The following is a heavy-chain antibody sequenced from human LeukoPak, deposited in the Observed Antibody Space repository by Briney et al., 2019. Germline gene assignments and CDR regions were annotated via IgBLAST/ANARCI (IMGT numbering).Heavy chain of an antibody. V-gene: IGHV4-38-2*02. CDR2: IYHSGST. Sequence: SETLPLTCTVSGYSISSGYYWGWIRQPPGKGLEWIGSIYHSGSTYYNPSLKSRVTISVDTSKNQFSLKLSSVNAADTAVYYCASGLEGPVFDPWGQGTLVTVSS. CDR1: GYSISSGYY. J-gene: IGHJ5*02. D-gene: IGHD1-1*01. CDR3: ASGLEGPVFDP.